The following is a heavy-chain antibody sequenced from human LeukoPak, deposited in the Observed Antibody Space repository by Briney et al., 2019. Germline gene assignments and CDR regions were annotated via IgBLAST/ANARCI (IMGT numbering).Heavy chain of an antibody. V-gene: IGHV4-59*01. J-gene: IGHJ4*02. CDR1: GGSISNCY. D-gene: IGHD1-14*01. CDR3: ARAPPGIGYYFDN. CDR2: ISYSGST. Sequence: SETLSLTCTVSGGSISNCYWSWIRQPPGKELEWIGDISYSGSTTYKPSLISRVTISVDTSKDQFSLKLNSVTAADTAVYYCARAPPGIGYYFDNWGQGTLVTVSS.